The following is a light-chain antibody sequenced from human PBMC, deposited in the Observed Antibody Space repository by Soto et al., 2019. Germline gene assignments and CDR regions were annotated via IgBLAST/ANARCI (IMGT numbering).Light chain of an antibody. CDR1: YSMSSQ. CDR3: HETYSTLWIP. J-gene: IGKJ5*01. V-gene: IGKV1-39*01. CDR2: AAS. Sequence: DIQMTQSPSSLAASVGARVSITCMSSYSMSSQLNWSQQKPSKAPKLLIYAASSVQNGVPSRFRGGGSGTDFSITISQLQPEDFATYYCHETYSTLWIPVRQGTRLEIQ.